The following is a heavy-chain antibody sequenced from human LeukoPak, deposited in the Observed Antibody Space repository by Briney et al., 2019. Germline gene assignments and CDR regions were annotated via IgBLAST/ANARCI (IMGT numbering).Heavy chain of an antibody. D-gene: IGHD4-17*01. CDR1: GFTFSDYY. CDR2: ISSSGSTI. V-gene: IGHV3-11*01. Sequence: GGSLRLSCAAPGFTFSDYYMSWIRQAPGKGLEWVSYISSSGSTIYYADSVKGRFTISRDNAKNSLYLQMNSLRAEDTAVYYCASTTADERRDDYWGQGTLVTVSS. CDR3: ASTTADERRDDY. J-gene: IGHJ4*02.